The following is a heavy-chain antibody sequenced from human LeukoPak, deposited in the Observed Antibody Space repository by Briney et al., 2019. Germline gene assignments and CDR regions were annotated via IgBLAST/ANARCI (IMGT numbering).Heavy chain of an antibody. CDR3: ARDAVFGVVTYFDY. V-gene: IGHV1-69*04. Sequence: SVKVSCKASGGTFSSYAISWVRQVPGQGLEWMGRIIPIFGIANYAQKFQGRVTITADKSTSTAYMELSSLRSEDTAVYYCARDAVFGVVTYFDYWGQGTLVTVSS. CDR2: IIPIFGIA. D-gene: IGHD3-3*01. J-gene: IGHJ4*02. CDR1: GGTFSSYA.